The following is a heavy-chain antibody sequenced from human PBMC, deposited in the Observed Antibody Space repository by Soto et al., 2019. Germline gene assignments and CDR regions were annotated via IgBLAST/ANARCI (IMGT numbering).Heavy chain of an antibody. CDR2: ISYDGNNK. J-gene: IGHJ6*02. CDR3: ARWYNWNSRDSYDGMDV. D-gene: IGHD1-20*01. CDR1: GFIFSSYT. V-gene: IGHV3-30-3*01. Sequence: QVQLVESGGGVVQPGRSLRLSCAASGFIFSSYTMHWVRQAPDKGLEWVAVISYDGNNKYYADSVKGRFTISRDNSKNTLYVKMNSLRAEDTAVYYCARWYNWNSRDSYDGMDVWGQGTTVTVSS.